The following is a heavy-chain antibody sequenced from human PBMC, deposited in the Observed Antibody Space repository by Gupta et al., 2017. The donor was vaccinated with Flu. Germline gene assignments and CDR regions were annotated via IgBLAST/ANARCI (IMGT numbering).Heavy chain of an antibody. CDR1: GFTFKSYS. CDR2: ISGSGGYI. V-gene: IGHV3-21*01. J-gene: IGHJ4*02. D-gene: IGHD4-17*01. CDR3: AGEVLAGPTAYDY. Sequence: EVQLVESGGDLVKPGGWLRLSGAASGFTFKSYSMNWVRQAPGKGLEWVSSISGSGGYIYSADSVKGRFTISRDNAKNSLYLQMNSLRAEDTAVYYCAGEVLAGPTAYDYWGQGTLVTVSS.